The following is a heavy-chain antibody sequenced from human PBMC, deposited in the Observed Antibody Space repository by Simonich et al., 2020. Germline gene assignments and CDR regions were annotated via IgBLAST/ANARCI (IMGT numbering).Heavy chain of an antibody. D-gene: IGHD7-27*01. Sequence: QVQLVQSGAEVKKPGASVKVSCKASGYTFTGYYMHWVRQAPGQGLGGMGWINPNSGGTNYAKKVQGRVTMTRDTSISTAYMELSRLRSDDTAVYYCARSPRGELGDFDYWGQGTLVTVSS. CDR2: INPNSGGT. V-gene: IGHV1-2*02. CDR1: GYTFTGYY. J-gene: IGHJ4*02. CDR3: ARSPRGELGDFDY.